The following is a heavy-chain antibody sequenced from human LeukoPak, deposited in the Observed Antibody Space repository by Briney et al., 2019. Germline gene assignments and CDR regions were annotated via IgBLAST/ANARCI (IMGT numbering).Heavy chain of an antibody. V-gene: IGHV4-34*01. J-gene: IGHJ4*02. CDR2: INHSGSTS. D-gene: IGHD5-18*01. CDR1: GESFSGYF. Sequence: SETLSLTCAVYGESFSGYFWNWIREPPGKGLEWIGEINHSGSTSNHNPSLKSRVTMSVDTSKNQFSLKLSSVTAADTAVYYCARHDQVDTAMVIDYWGQGTLVTVSS. CDR3: ARHDQVDTAMVIDY.